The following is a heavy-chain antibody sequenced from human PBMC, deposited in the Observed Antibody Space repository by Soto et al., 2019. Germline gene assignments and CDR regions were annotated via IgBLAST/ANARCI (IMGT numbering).Heavy chain of an antibody. J-gene: IGHJ6*02. D-gene: IGHD3-10*01. Sequence: SETLSLTCTVSGGSISNSYWSWIRQSPGKGLEWIGYIYSSGSTNYNPSPKSRVTISVDTSKNQFSLKLSSLSAADTAVYYCARHSPPFFYGSGPWDVWGQGTTVTVSS. CDR1: GGSISNSY. CDR2: IYSSGST. V-gene: IGHV4-59*08. CDR3: ARHSPPFFYGSGPWDV.